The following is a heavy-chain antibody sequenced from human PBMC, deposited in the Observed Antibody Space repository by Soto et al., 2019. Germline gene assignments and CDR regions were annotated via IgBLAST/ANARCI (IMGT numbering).Heavy chain of an antibody. V-gene: IGHV3-49*03. Sequence: GGSLRLSCTASGFTFGDYAMSWFRQAPGKGLEWVGFIRSKAYGGTTEYAASVKGRFTISRDDSKSIAYLQMNSLKTEDTAVYYCTREGRFLEWLLSDAFDIWGQGTMVTVSS. CDR3: TREGRFLEWLLSDAFDI. J-gene: IGHJ3*02. CDR2: IRSKAYGGTT. CDR1: GFTFGDYA. D-gene: IGHD3-3*01.